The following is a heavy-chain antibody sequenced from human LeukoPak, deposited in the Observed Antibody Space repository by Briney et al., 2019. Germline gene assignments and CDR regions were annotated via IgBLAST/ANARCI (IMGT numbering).Heavy chain of an antibody. J-gene: IGHJ4*02. D-gene: IGHD3-16*02. CDR2: ISGSGGST. V-gene: IGHV3-23*01. Sequence: PGGSLRLSCAASGFTFSSHAMSWVRQAPGKGLEWVSAISGSGGSTYYADSVKGRFTISRDNSKNTLYLQMNSLRAEDTAVYYCAKSLEGGLLLGELSLLYFDYWGQGTLVTVSS. CDR3: AKSLEGGLLLGELSLLYFDY. CDR1: GFTFSSHA.